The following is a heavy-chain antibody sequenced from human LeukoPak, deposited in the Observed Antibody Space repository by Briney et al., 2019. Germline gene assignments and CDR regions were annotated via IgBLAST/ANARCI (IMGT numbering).Heavy chain of an antibody. CDR3: ARDSYSGYDFDY. J-gene: IGHJ4*02. V-gene: IGHV4-61*08. CDR2: IYYSGST. CDR1: GVSITSGGYR. D-gene: IGHD5-12*01. Sequence: SETLSLTCTVSGVSITSGGYRWSWIRQPPGKGLEWIGYIYYSGSTNYNPSLKSRVTISVDTSKNQFSLKLSSVTAADTAVYYCARDSYSGYDFDYWGQGTLVTVSS.